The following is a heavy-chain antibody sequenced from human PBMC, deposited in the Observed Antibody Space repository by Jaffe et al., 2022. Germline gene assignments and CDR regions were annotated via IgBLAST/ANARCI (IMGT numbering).Heavy chain of an antibody. V-gene: IGHV3-30*02. J-gene: IGHJ6*03. Sequence: QVQLVESGGGVVQPGGSLRLSCAASGFTFSSYGMHWVRQAPGKGLEWVAFIRYDGSNKYYADSVKGRFTISRDNSKNTLYLQMNSLRAEDTAVYYCACLYSSSSLSYYYYMDVWGKGTTVTVSS. CDR3: ACLYSSSSLSYYYYMDV. CDR1: GFTFSSYG. CDR2: IRYDGSNK. D-gene: IGHD6-6*01.